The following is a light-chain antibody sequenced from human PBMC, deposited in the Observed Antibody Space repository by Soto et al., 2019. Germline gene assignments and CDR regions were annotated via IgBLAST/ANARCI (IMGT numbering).Light chain of an antibody. J-gene: IGKJ1*01. CDR2: DAS. Sequence: DIPMTQSPSALSASVADTVTITCRASRSISDWLAWYQQKPGKAPDLLIFDASDLRSGVPSRFSGSGSGTEFTLTISSLQPDDFATYYCQQYNSYSTFGQGTKVDIK. V-gene: IGKV1-5*01. CDR1: RSISDW. CDR3: QQYNSYST.